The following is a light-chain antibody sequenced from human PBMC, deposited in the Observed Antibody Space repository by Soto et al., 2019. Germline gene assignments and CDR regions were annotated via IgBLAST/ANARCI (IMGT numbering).Light chain of an antibody. J-gene: IGKJ5*01. CDR2: DAS. CDR1: QSVSSY. Sequence: EMVLTQSPATLSLSPGERATLSCRASQSVSSYLAWYQQKPGQAPRLLIYDASNRATGIPARFSGSGSGTDLTLTISRLEPEDFAVYYCQQYGSSSITFGQGTRLE. CDR3: QQYGSSSIT. V-gene: IGKV3-11*01.